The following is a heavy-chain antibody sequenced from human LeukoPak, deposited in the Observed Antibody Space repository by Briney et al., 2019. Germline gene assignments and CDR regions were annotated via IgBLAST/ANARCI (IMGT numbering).Heavy chain of an antibody. Sequence: SETLSLTCIVSGGSISKTSDYWGWIRQPPGKGLEWIGSIDYSGSTDYNPSFKSRVTISVDTSKNQFSLKLSSVTAADTAVYYCARTTYCSSTSCPLMDVWGRGTTVTVSS. CDR1: GGSISKTSDY. V-gene: IGHV4-39*01. CDR3: ARTTYCSSTSCPLMDV. D-gene: IGHD2-2*01. J-gene: IGHJ6*03. CDR2: IDYSGST.